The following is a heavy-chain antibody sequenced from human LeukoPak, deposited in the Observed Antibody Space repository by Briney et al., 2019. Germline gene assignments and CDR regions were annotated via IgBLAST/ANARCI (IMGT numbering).Heavy chain of an antibody. J-gene: IGHJ5*02. CDR2: ISGSGGST. Sequence: PGGSLRLSCAASGFTFSSYAMSWVRQAPGKGLEWVSAISGSGGSTYYADSVKGRFTISRDNSKNTLYLQMDSLRAEDTAIYYCAKENLLPAGGTLGSWGQGTLVTVSS. CDR3: AKENLLPAGGTLGS. V-gene: IGHV3-23*01. D-gene: IGHD6-13*01. CDR1: GFTFSSYA.